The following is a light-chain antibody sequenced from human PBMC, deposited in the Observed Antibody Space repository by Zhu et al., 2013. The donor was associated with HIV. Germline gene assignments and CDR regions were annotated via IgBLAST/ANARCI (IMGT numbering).Light chain of an antibody. CDR3: SSFTLSGALV. CDR1: SSDIGGYNY. J-gene: IGLJ2*01. Sequence: QSALTQPASVSGSPGQSITISCTGTSSDIGGYNYVSWYQQHPGKAPKLLIYEVDNRPSGISHRFSASKSGNTASLTISGLQAEDEADYYCSSFTLSGALVFGGGTKTDRP. V-gene: IGLV2-14*01. CDR2: EVD.